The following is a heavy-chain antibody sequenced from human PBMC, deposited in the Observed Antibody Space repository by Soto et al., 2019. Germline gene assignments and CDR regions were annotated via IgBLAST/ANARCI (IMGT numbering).Heavy chain of an antibody. CDR3: AKVVGYSGYRDAFDI. D-gene: IGHD5-12*01. CDR2: ISGSGGRT. J-gene: IGHJ3*02. CDR1: GFTFSSYA. Sequence: EVQLLESGGGLVQPGGSLRLSCAASGFTFSSYAMAWVRQAPGKGLKWVSVISGSGGRTYSADSVKGRFTISRDDSKNTVYLQMNSMRDEDTAVYYCAKVVGYSGYRDAFDIWGQGTMVTVSS. V-gene: IGHV3-23*01.